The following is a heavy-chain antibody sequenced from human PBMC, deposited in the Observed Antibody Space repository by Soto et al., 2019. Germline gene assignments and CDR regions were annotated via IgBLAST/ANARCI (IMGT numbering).Heavy chain of an antibody. V-gene: IGHV3-64D*06. CDR3: AARQCGDGFNAPFDY. CDR1: GFTFGTYA. J-gene: IGHJ4*02. Sequence: DVQLVESGGGLVQPGGSLRLSCSASGFTFGTYAMHWVRQAPGKRLEYVSAITKSGDDSYYAASVRGRFTISRDNSKNTLYLQMSSLRAEDTAVYYCAARQCGDGFNAPFDYWGLGILVTVSS. CDR2: ITKSGDDS. D-gene: IGHD2-21*01.